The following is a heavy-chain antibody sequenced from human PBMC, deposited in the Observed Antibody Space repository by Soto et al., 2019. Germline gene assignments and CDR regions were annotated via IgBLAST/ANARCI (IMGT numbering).Heavy chain of an antibody. J-gene: IGHJ4*02. CDR2: IDPSDSYT. Sequence: SGYSFTSYWISWVRQMPGKGLEWMGRIDPSDSYTNYSPSFQGHVTISADKSISTAYLQWSSLKASDTATYYCARQTGYGDDPIGWGQGTLVTVSS. CDR3: ARQTGYGDDPIG. D-gene: IGHD4-17*01. CDR1: GYSFTSYW. V-gene: IGHV5-10-1*01.